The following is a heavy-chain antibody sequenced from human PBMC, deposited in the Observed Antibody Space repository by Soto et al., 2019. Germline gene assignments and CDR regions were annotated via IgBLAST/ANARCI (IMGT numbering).Heavy chain of an antibody. CDR2: IKQDGSEQ. J-gene: IGHJ4*02. Sequence: EVELVESGGGLVQPGGSLRVSCAASGFTISGYWMSWVRQAPGKGLEWVANIKQDGSEQHYVDSVKGRFTISKDYAKNSLFLQMNSLRAEDTAVYYCARALVVVTEYFDYGGQGILVTVSS. CDR3: ARALVVVTEYFDY. CDR1: GFTISGYW. V-gene: IGHV3-7*03. D-gene: IGHD3-22*01.